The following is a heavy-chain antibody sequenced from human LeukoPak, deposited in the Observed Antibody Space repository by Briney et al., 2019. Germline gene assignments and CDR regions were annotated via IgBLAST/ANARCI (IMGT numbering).Heavy chain of an antibody. Sequence: GGSLRLSCTASGFTFSSYWMSWVRQAPGKGLEWVANIKQDGSEKYYVDSVKGRFTISRDNAKNSLYLQMNSLRAEDTAVYYCARLRNYYDSSGSPFFDYWGQGTLVTVSS. V-gene: IGHV3-7*01. CDR2: IKQDGSEK. CDR3: ARLRNYYDSSGSPFFDY. CDR1: GFTFSSYW. D-gene: IGHD3-22*01. J-gene: IGHJ4*02.